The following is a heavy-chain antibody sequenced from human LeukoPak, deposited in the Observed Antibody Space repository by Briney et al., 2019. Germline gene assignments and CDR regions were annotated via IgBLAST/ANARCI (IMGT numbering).Heavy chain of an antibody. CDR3: VKGGTREELLEGIDS. V-gene: IGHV3-23*01. J-gene: IGHJ4*02. CDR1: GFXFSRYT. CDR2: ISGLGLTT. D-gene: IGHD1-14*01. Sequence: GGTLRLSCAASGFXFSRYTINWVRQAPGKGLERVSGISGLGLTTHYEDDVSGRFTISNNSSQDHLYLQMDSLVVDDTAVYYGVKGGTREELLEGIDSWGQGTLLSVP.